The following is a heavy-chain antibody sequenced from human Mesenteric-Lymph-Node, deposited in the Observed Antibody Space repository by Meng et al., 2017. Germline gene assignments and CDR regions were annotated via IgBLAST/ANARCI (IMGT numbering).Heavy chain of an antibody. CDR2: ISSSSSYI. CDR1: GFTFSSYE. D-gene: IGHD5-18*01. Sequence: GGSLRLSCAASGFTFSSYEMNWVRQAPGKGLEWVSSISSSSSYIYYADSVKGRFTISRDNAKNSLYLQMNSLRAEDTAVYYCARANGVDTAMVWVDDAFDIWGQGTMVTVSS. J-gene: IGHJ3*02. CDR3: ARANGVDTAMVWVDDAFDI. V-gene: IGHV3-21*01.